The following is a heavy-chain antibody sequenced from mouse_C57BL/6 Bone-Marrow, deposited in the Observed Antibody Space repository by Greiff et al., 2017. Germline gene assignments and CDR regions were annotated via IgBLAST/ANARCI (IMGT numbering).Heavy chain of an antibody. J-gene: IGHJ3*01. V-gene: IGHV1-15*01. D-gene: IGHD1-1*01. CDR3: TRRPFYGSSPSWFAY. Sequence: VQLQQSGAELVRPGASVTLSCKASGYTFTDYEMHWVKQTPVHGLEWIGAIDPETGGTAYNQKFKGKAILTADKSSSTAYMGLRSLTSENSAVYYCTRRPFYGSSPSWFAYWGQGTLVTVSA. CDR1: GYTFTDYE. CDR2: IDPETGGT.